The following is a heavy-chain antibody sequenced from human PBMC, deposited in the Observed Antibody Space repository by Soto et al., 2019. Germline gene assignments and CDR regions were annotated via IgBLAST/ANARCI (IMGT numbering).Heavy chain of an antibody. CDR2: IYYSGST. V-gene: IGHV4-39*01. Sequence: PSETLSLTCTVSGGSISSSSYYWGWIRQPPGKGLEWIGSIYYSGSTYYNPSLKSRVTISVDTSKNQFSLKLSSVTAADTAVYYCAHLYYDFWSGYYTDSYGMDVWGQGTTVTVSS. CDR3: AHLYYDFWSGYYTDSYGMDV. J-gene: IGHJ6*02. D-gene: IGHD3-3*01. CDR1: GGSISSSSYY.